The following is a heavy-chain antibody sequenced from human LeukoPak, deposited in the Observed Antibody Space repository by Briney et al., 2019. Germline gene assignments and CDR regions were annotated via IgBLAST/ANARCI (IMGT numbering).Heavy chain of an antibody. J-gene: IGHJ4*02. V-gene: IGHV3-48*02. CDR1: GFTFSTYR. CDR3: ARATSTSGPSFDY. CDR2: INIDSSTI. Sequence: QSGGSLRLSCAASGFTFSTYRVNWVRQAPGKGLEWLSYINIDSSTIYYTDSLKGRFTISRDNAKNSLYLQMNSLRDEDTAVYYCARATSTSGPSFDYWGQGTLVTVSS. D-gene: IGHD6-19*01.